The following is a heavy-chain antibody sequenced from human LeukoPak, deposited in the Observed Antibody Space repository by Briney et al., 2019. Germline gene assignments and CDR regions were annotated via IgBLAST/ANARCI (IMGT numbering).Heavy chain of an antibody. Sequence: PGGSLRPSCAASDFTFSDYGMHWVRQAPGKGLEWVAFIRFDGGNEIYGDSVKGRFTISRDDSKDTLYLQMNSLSAEDTAVYFCAKAGYSTSWYYLDFWSQGTLVTVSS. D-gene: IGHD6-13*01. J-gene: IGHJ4*02. CDR3: AKAGYSTSWYYLDF. CDR1: DFTFSDYG. V-gene: IGHV3-30*02. CDR2: IRFDGGNE.